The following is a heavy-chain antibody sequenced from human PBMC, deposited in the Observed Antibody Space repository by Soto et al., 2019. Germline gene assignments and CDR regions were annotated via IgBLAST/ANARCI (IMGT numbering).Heavy chain of an antibody. CDR3: PRDCALAATASWFDP. J-gene: IGHJ5*02. Sequence: PSENLSLTCAVSGGSISSSNWWSWVRQPPGKGLEWIGEIYHSGSTNYNPSLKSRCTISVDKSKNQFSLKLSSVTAADTAVYYCPRDCALAATASWFDPWGQGTLGTVSS. CDR2: IYHSGST. V-gene: IGHV4-4*02. D-gene: IGHD2-15*01. CDR1: GGSISSSNW.